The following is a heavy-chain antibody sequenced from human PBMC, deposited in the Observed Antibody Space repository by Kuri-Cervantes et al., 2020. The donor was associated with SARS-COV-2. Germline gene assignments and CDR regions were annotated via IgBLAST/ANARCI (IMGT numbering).Heavy chain of an antibody. V-gene: IGHV3-30-3*01. CDR3: ARRSGSYYSYYFGY. D-gene: IGHD1-26*01. CDR1: GFTFSSYA. CDR2: ISYDGSNK. Sequence: GGSLRLSCAASGFTFSSYAMHWVRQAPGKGLEWVAVISYDGSNKYYADSVKGRFTISRDNSKNTLYLQMNSLRAEDTAVYYCARRSGSYYSYYFGYWGQGTLVTVSS. J-gene: IGHJ4*02.